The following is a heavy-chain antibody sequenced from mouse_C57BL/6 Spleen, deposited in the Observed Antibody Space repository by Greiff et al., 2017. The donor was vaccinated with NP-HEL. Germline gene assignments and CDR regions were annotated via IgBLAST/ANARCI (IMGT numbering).Heavy chain of an antibody. CDR1: GYTFTDYY. CDR3: ASSLITTVVATDY. J-gene: IGHJ2*01. V-gene: IGHV1-26*01. Sequence: EVQLQQSGPELVKPGASVKISCKASGYTFTDYYMNWVKQSHGKSLEWIGDINPNNGGTSYNQKFKGKATLTVEKSSSTAYMELRSLTSEDSAVYYCASSLITTVVATDYWGQGTTLTVSS. CDR2: INPNNGGT. D-gene: IGHD1-1*01.